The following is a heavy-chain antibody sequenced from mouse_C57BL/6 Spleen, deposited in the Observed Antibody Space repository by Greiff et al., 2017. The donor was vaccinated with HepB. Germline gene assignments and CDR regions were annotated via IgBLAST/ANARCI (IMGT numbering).Heavy chain of an antibody. CDR1: GYTFTSYW. V-gene: IGHV1-64*01. Sequence: QVQLQQPGAELVKPGASVKLSCKASGYTFTSYWMHWVKQRPGQGLEWIGMIHPNSGSTNYNEKFKSKATLTVDKSSSTAYMQLSSLTSEDSAVYYCSHYDSSSWFAYWGQGTLVTVSA. D-gene: IGHD2-4*01. CDR3: SHYDSSSWFAY. CDR2: IHPNSGST. J-gene: IGHJ3*01.